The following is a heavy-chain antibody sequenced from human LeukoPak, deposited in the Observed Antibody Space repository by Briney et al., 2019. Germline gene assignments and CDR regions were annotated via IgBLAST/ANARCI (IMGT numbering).Heavy chain of an antibody. J-gene: IGHJ4*02. CDR2: INHSGST. Sequence: SETLSLTCAVYGGSFSGYYWSWIRQPPGKGLEWIGEINHSGSTNYNPSLKSRVTISVDTSKNQFSLKLSSVTAADTAVYYCARRCGYSYGYDYWGQGTLDTVSS. CDR1: GGSFSGYY. CDR3: ARRCGYSYGYDY. D-gene: IGHD5-18*01. V-gene: IGHV4-34*01.